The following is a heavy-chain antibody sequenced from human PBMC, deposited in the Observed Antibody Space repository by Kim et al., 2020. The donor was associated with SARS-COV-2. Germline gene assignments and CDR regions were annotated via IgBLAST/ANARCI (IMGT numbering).Heavy chain of an antibody. CDR3: ARGFPYRNYYDSSGYYLDKRNWFDP. CDR1: GYTFTSYA. J-gene: IGHJ5*02. CDR2: INAGNGNT. D-gene: IGHD3-22*01. Sequence: ASVKVSCKASGYTFTSYAMHWVRQAPGQRLEWMGWINAGNGNTKYSQKFQGRVTITRDTSASTAYMELSSLRYEDTAVYYCARGFPYRNYYDSSGYYLDKRNWFDPWGQGTLVTVSS. V-gene: IGHV1-3*01.